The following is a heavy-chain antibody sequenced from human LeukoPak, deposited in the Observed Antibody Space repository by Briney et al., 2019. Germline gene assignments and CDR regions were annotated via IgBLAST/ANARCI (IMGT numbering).Heavy chain of an antibody. D-gene: IGHD3-10*01. V-gene: IGHV4-4*02. CDR3: ARTLPYYYGSGSYGNDAFDI. CDR2: IYHSGST. Sequence: SGTLSPTCAVSGGSISSSNWWSWVRQPPGKGLEWIGEIYHSGSTNYNPSLKSRVTISVDKSKNQFSLKLSSVTAADTAVYYCARTLPYYYGSGSYGNDAFDIWGQGTMVTVSS. CDR1: GGSISSSNW. J-gene: IGHJ3*02.